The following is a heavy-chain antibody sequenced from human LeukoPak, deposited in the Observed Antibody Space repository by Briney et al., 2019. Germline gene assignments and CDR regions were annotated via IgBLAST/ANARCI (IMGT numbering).Heavy chain of an antibody. CDR1: GGSISSSSYY. CDR2: INSSGST. J-gene: IGHJ4*02. Sequence: SETLSLTCTVSGGSISSSSYYWSWIRQPAGKGLEWIGRINSSGSTNYNPSLKSRVTISVDTSKNQFSLKLSSVTAADTAVYYCARGGTRSDYYTFDYWGQGTLVTVSS. V-gene: IGHV4-61*02. D-gene: IGHD3-3*01. CDR3: ARGGTRSDYYTFDY.